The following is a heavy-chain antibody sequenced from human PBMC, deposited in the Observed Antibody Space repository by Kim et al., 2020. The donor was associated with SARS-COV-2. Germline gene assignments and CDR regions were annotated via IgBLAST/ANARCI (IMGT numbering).Heavy chain of an antibody. V-gene: IGHV4-39*01. CDR3: ARHTSAWAFDY. D-gene: IGHD1-26*01. J-gene: IGHJ4*02. Sequence: TYYNPSLKSRVTISVDTSKNQFSLKLSSVTAADTAEYDCARHTSAWAFDYWGQGTLVTVSS. CDR2: T.